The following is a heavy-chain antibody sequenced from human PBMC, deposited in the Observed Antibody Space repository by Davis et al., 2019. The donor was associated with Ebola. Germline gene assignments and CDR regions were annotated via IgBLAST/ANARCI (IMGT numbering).Heavy chain of an antibody. J-gene: IGHJ4*02. CDR3: AKDSHIVVVIANYFDY. D-gene: IGHD2-21*01. V-gene: IGHV3-11*01. CDR2: ISSSGSTI. Sequence: GGSLRLSCAASGFTFSDYYMSWIRQAPGKGLEWVSYISSSGSTIYYADSVKGRFTISRDNAKNSLYLQMNSLRAEDTAVYYCAKDSHIVVVIANYFDYWGQGTLVTVSS. CDR1: GFTFSDYY.